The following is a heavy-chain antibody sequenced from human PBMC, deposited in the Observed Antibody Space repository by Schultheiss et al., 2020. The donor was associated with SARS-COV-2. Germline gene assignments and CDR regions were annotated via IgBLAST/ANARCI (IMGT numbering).Heavy chain of an antibody. V-gene: IGHV3-71*01. D-gene: IGHD6-19*01. J-gene: IGHJ4*02. CDR1: GFTFSDHY. CDR2: IRNKANGGTT. CDR3: ANWGGAVAGSFDY. Sequence: GGSLRLSCAASGFTFSDHYMDWVRQAPGKGLEWVGFIRNKANGGTTDYAAPVKGRFTISRDDSKSITYLQMNSLRAEDTAVYYCANWGGAVAGSFDYWGQGTLVTVSS.